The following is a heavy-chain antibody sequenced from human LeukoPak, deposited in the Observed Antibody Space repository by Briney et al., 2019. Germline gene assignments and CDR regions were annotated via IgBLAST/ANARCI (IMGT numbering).Heavy chain of an antibody. CDR3: AKIGGYVVRGVENWFDP. D-gene: IGHD3-10*01. J-gene: IGHJ5*02. CDR2: IDYSGST. Sequence: SETLSLTCTVSGGSISSNNYYWGWIRQPPGKGLEWFGSIDYSGSTNYNPSLKSRVTISVDTSKNQLSHKLTSVTAAGPAVYYCAKIGGYVVRGVENWFDPWGQGTLVTVSS. V-gene: IGHV4-39*01. CDR1: GGSISSNNYY.